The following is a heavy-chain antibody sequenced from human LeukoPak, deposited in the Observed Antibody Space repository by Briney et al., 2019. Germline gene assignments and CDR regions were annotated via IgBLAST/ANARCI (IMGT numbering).Heavy chain of an antibody. CDR3: ARAPRVGAFFDP. CDR1: GYSISSGYY. J-gene: IGHJ5*02. CDR2: IYHSGST. Sequence: SETLSLTCTVSGYSISSGYYWGWIRQPPGKGLEWIGSIYHSGSTYYNPSLKSRVTISVDTSKNQFSLKLSSVTAADTAVYYCARAPRVGAFFDPWGQGTLVTVSS. D-gene: IGHD1-26*01. V-gene: IGHV4-38-2*02.